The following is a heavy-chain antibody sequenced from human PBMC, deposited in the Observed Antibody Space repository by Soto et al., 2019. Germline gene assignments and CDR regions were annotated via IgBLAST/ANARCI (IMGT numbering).Heavy chain of an antibody. CDR1: GGSISSYY. CDR3: ARAPHIRYLNNWFDP. J-gene: IGHJ5*02. D-gene: IGHD3-9*01. V-gene: IGHV4-59*01. CDR2: IYYSGST. Sequence: QVQLQESGPGLVKPSETLSLTCTVSGGSISSYYWSWIRQPPGKGLEWIGYIYYSGSTNYNPSLKSRVTISVDTSKNQFSLKLSSVTAADTAVYYCARAPHIRYLNNWFDPWGQGTLVTVSS.